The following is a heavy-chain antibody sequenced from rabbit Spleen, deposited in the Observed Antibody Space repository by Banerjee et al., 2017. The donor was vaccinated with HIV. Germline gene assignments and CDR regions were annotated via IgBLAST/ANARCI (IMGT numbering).Heavy chain of an antibody. CDR2: IYTGSGYTT. CDR1: GIDFSSGYY. V-gene: IGHV1S40*01. CDR3: ARGVAFDP. Sequence: QSLEESGGDLVKPEGSLTLTCTASGIDFSSGYYMCWVRQAPGKGLEWIGCIYTGSGYTTYCASWVNGRFSISKTSSTTVTLQMTSLTAADTATYFCARGVAFDPWGPGTLVTVS. J-gene: IGHJ2*01.